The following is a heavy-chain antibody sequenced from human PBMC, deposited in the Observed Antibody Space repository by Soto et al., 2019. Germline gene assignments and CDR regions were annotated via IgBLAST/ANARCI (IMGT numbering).Heavy chain of an antibody. CDR2: IYYTGTT. V-gene: IGHV4-4*02. CDR3: ARDPIALAGVTPGWE. CDR1: GGSVSSSNW. Sequence: QVQLQESGPGLVRPSWTLSLTCAVSGGSVSSSNWWSWIRQPLGKGLEWIGHIYYTGTTKYNPSLKGRATISAEKSKDQFSLRLTSVTAADTAVYYCARDPIALAGVTPGWEWGQGILVTVSS. D-gene: IGHD6-13*01. J-gene: IGHJ4*01.